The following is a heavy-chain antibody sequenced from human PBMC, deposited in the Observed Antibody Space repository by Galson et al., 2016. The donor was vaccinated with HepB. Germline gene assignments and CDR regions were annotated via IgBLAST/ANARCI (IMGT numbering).Heavy chain of an antibody. V-gene: IGHV2-5*02. Sequence: PALVKPTQTLTLTCSFSGFSLSTSAVAVGWIRQPPGKALEWLALIYWDYDKRYSPSLKNKVSITKDTSKNQVILTVTDMDPVDTATYYCAHSRLTYCTGGSCKRLTTYFDFWGQGILATVSS. CDR3: AHSRLTYCTGGSCKRLTTYFDF. J-gene: IGHJ4*02. D-gene: IGHD2-15*01. CDR2: IYWDYDK. CDR1: GFSLSTSAVA.